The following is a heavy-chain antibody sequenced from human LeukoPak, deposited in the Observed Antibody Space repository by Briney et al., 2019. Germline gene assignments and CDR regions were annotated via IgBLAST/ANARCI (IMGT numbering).Heavy chain of an antibody. CDR3: ARFVRYCSSTSCYPY. CDR2: ISSSSSTI. CDR1: GFTFSSYS. J-gene: IGHJ4*02. D-gene: IGHD2-2*01. Sequence: GGSLRLSCAASGFTFSSYSMNWVRQAPGKGLEWVSYISSSSSTIYYADSVKGRFTISRDNAKNSLYLQMNSLRAEDTAVYYCARFVRYCSSTSCYPYWGQGTLVTVSS. V-gene: IGHV3-48*01.